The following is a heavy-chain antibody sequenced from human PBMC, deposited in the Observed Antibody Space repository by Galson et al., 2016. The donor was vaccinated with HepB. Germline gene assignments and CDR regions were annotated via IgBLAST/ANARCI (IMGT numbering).Heavy chain of an antibody. CDR3: ARGRDYGDYVVFDY. J-gene: IGHJ4*02. D-gene: IGHD4-17*01. Sequence: SLRLSCAASGFTFSDYYMSWIRQAPGKGLEWVTYISSSGSYTYYADSVKGQFTISRDNAKNSLYLQLNSLRVEDTAVYYCARGRDYGDYVVFDYWGQGSLATVSS. CDR2: ISSSGSYT. CDR1: GFTFSDYY. V-gene: IGHV3-11*06.